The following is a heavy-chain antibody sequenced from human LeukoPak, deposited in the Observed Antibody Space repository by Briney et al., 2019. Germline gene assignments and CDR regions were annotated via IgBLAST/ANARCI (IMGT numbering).Heavy chain of an antibody. V-gene: IGHV4-59*01. Sequence: SVTLSLTCTVSSGPISSFYWSWIRQPPGKGLEGSVYLYYRGSNNYNPSLKSRVTIPVAPSKNQFSLKLSSVTAADTAVYYCASAYYYDSSGPDWYFDIWGRGTLVTVPP. CDR2: LYYRGSN. CDR3: ASAYYYDSSGPDWYFDI. J-gene: IGHJ2*01. CDR1: SGPISSFY. D-gene: IGHD3-22*01.